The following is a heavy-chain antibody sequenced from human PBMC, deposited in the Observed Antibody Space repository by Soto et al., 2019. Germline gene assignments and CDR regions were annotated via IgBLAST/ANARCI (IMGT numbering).Heavy chain of an antibody. J-gene: IGHJ5*01. CDR1: GYTFSTYY. Sequence: ASVKVSCKASGYTFSTYYMHWVRQAPGQGYEWMGIINPSGGSTTYAQKFQGRVTINPDTSNNQLSLQLNSVTPDDTAVYYCARLIGNSWLDSWGQGTLVTVSS. V-gene: IGHV1-46*01. CDR2: INPSGGST. CDR3: ARLIGNSWLDS. D-gene: IGHD3-22*01.